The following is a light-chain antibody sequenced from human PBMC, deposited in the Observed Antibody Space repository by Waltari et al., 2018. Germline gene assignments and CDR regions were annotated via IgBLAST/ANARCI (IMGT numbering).Light chain of an antibody. V-gene: IGKV3-20*01. CDR3: QQYATSRLT. J-gene: IGKJ4*01. CDR1: QIVSSNF. CDR2: GVS. Sequence: DIVLTQSPGTLSLSPGERATLSCRARQIVSSNFLAWYQQKPGQPPRLLIYGVSSRATGITDRFSGSGSGTDFTLTISRLEPEDFAVYYCQQYATSRLTFGGGTKVDIK.